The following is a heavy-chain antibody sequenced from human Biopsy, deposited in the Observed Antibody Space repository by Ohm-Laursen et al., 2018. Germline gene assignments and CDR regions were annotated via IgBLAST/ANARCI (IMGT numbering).Heavy chain of an antibody. J-gene: IGHJ4*02. D-gene: IGHD3-22*01. CDR2: IFTSGST. CDR3: AKGYTDYSDSSGFSYYFRY. CDR1: GASISDYY. V-gene: IGHV4-4*07. Sequence: GTLSLTWPVSGASISDYYCVWIRQPAGKGLEWIGLIFTSGSTTYNPSLRSRVTMSVDTSKNQFTLNLSSVTAADTAMYYCAKGYTDYSDSSGFSYYFRYWGQGTLVTVSS.